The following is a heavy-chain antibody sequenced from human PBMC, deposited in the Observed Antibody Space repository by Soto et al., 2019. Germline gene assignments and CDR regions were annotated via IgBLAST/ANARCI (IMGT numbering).Heavy chain of an antibody. V-gene: IGHV3-30*18. Sequence: GGSLRLSCAASGFTFSSYGMHWVRQAPGKGLEWVAVISYGGSNKYYADSVKGRFTISRDNSKNTLYLQMNNLRAEDTAVYYCAKPRGLGYEILAHFDYWGQGTLVTVSS. CDR3: AKPRGLGYEILAHFDY. CDR2: ISYGGSNK. D-gene: IGHD3-9*01. J-gene: IGHJ4*02. CDR1: GFTFSSYG.